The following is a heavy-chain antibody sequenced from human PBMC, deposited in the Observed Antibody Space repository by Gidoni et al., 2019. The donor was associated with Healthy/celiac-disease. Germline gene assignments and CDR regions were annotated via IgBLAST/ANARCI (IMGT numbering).Heavy chain of an antibody. J-gene: IGHJ4*02. Sequence: EVQLLESGGGLVQTGGALRRSCAASGVTFSSYAMSWVRQAPGKGLEWVSAISGSGGSTYYADSVKGRFTISRDNSKNTLYLQMNSLRAEDTAVYYCAKDGEDTAMVGNFDYWGQGTLVTVSS. CDR2: ISGSGGST. D-gene: IGHD5-18*01. V-gene: IGHV3-23*01. CDR3: AKDGEDTAMVGNFDY. CDR1: GVTFSSYA.